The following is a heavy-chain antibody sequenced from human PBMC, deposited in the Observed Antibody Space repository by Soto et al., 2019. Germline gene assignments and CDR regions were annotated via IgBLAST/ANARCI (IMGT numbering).Heavy chain of an antibody. J-gene: IGHJ4*02. CDR2: IKSKTDGGTT. V-gene: IGHV3-15*01. Sequence: EVQLVESGGGLVKPGGSLRLSCAASGFTFSNAWMSWVRQAPGKGLEWVGRIKSKTDGGTTDYAAPVKGRCTISRDDSKNTLYLQMNSLKTEDTAVYYCTTDAVLMVYAFWGQGTLVTVSS. CDR1: GFTFSNAW. CDR3: TTDAVLMVYAF. D-gene: IGHD2-8*01.